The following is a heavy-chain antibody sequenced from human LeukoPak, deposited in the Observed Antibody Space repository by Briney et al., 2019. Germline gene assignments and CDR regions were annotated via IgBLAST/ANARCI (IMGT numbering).Heavy chain of an antibody. V-gene: IGHV3-23*01. CDR3: AKKQKVDIVVVVAVFDY. J-gene: IGHJ4*02. D-gene: IGHD2-15*01. CDR2: MSGSGGST. Sequence: GGSLRLSCAASGFTFSSYAMTWVRQAPGKGLEWVSAMSGSGGSTYYADSVKGRFTISRDNSKNTMFLQMNSLRAEDTAVYYCAKKQKVDIVVVVAVFDYWGQGTLVTVSS. CDR1: GFTFSSYA.